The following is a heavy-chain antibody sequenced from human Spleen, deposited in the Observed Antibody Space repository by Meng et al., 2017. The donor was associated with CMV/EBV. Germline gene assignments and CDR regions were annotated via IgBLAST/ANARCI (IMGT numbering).Heavy chain of an antibody. Sequence: ASVKVSCKASGYTFTGYYMHWVRQAPGQGLEWMGWINPNSGGTNYAQKFQGRVTMTRDTSTSTAYMELRRLRSDDTAVYYCATGSTMTTGFDYWGQGTLVTVSS. CDR1: GYTFTGYY. CDR3: ATGSTMTTGFDY. D-gene: IGHD4-17*01. J-gene: IGHJ4*02. V-gene: IGHV1-2*02. CDR2: INPNSGGT.